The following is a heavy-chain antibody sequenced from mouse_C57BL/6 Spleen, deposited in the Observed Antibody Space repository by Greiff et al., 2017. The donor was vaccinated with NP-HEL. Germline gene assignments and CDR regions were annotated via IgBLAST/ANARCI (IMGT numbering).Heavy chain of an antibody. V-gene: IGHV1-80*01. CDR2: IYPGDGDT. CDR1: GYAFSSYW. Sequence: VQGVESGAELVKPGASVKISCKASGYAFSSYWMNWVKQRPGKGLEWIGQIYPGDGDTNYNGKFKGKATLTADKSSSTAYMQLSSLTSEDSAVYFCARKGYYYGSSYRGGFAYWGQGTLVTVSA. CDR3: ARKGYYYGSSYRGGFAY. D-gene: IGHD1-1*01. J-gene: IGHJ3*01.